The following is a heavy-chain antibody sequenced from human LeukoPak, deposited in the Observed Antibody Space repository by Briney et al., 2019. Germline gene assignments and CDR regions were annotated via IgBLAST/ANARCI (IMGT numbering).Heavy chain of an antibody. Sequence: ASVKVSCKASGGTFSSYAISWVRQAPGQGLEWMGGIIPIFGTANYARKFQGRVTITADESTSTAYMELSSLRSEDTAAYYCARGLRYFDWYSAFDYWGQGTLVTVSS. CDR1: GGTFSSYA. J-gene: IGHJ4*02. V-gene: IGHV1-69*13. CDR3: ARGLRYFDWYSAFDY. D-gene: IGHD3-9*01. CDR2: IIPIFGTA.